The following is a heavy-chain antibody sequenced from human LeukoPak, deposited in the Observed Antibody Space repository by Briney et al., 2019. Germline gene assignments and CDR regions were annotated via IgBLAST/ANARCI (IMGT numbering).Heavy chain of an antibody. Sequence: SVKVSCKASGFTFTSSAMQWVRQARGQRLEWIGWIVVGSGNTNYAQKFQERVTITRDMSTSTAYMELSSLRSEDTAAYYCAARDSSGWYGEKNFDCWGQGTLVTVSS. D-gene: IGHD6-19*01. CDR3: AARDSSGWYGEKNFDC. CDR1: GFTFTSSA. CDR2: IVVGSGNT. V-gene: IGHV1-58*02. J-gene: IGHJ4*02.